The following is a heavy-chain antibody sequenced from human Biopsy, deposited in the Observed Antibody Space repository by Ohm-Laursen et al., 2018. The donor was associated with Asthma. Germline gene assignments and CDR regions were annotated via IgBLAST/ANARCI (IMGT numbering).Heavy chain of an antibody. CDR2: IWFDGSKK. CDR1: GFTFTTYG. D-gene: IGHD1-26*01. Sequence: SLRLSCAASGFTFTTYGMHWVRQAPGRGLEWVGVIWFDGSKKYYADSVKGRFTISRDNSKKMLYLQMNSLRAEDTAVYYCATNSGAYKNSLGDGLDVWDQGTTVIVSS. CDR3: ATNSGAYKNSLGDGLDV. J-gene: IGHJ6*02. V-gene: IGHV3-33*01.